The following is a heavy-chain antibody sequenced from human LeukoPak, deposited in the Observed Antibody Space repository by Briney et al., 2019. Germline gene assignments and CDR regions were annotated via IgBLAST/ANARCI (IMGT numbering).Heavy chain of an antibody. CDR2: ADYDGSDT. Sequence: GGSLRLSCAASGFTFSRYRMHWVRQAPGKGLVWVSRADYDGSDTSYADSVRGRFTISRDNAKNTLYLQMNSLSAEDTAVYYCATLAAAGTNYWGQGTLVTVSS. D-gene: IGHD6-13*01. CDR3: ATLAAAGTNY. J-gene: IGHJ4*02. CDR1: GFTFSRYR. V-gene: IGHV3-74*01.